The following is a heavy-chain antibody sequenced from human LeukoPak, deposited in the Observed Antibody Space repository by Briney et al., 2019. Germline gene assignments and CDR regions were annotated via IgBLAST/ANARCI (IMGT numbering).Heavy chain of an antibody. D-gene: IGHD6-19*01. CDR1: GGSTTSYY. V-gene: IGHV4-59*01. J-gene: IGHJ4*02. Sequence: PSQTLSLTCTLSGGSTTSYYWSWIRHPPEKGLEWIGYIYYGGSTNYNPFLKSRVTISVDTSKNQFSLKLSSVTAADTAVYYCARVIAVAGRYFDYWGQGTLVTVSS. CDR2: IYYGGST. CDR3: ARVIAVAGRYFDY.